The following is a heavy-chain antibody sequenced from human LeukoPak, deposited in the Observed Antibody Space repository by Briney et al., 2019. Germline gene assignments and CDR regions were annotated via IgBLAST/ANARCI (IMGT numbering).Heavy chain of an antibody. Sequence: GGSLRLSCAASRFTFSSYSMNWVRQAPGKGLEWVSSISSSGSYIYYADSVKGRFTISRDDSISTLYLQMTNLKVEDTAVYYCTTDLGDYGDYLRCWGQGTLVTVSS. CDR2: ISSSGSYI. D-gene: IGHD4-17*01. CDR3: TTDLGDYGDYLRC. V-gene: IGHV3-21*03. J-gene: IGHJ4*02. CDR1: RFTFSSYS.